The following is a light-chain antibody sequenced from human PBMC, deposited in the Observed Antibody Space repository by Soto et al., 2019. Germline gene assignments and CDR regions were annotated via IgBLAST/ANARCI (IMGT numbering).Light chain of an antibody. J-gene: IGKJ1*01. V-gene: IGKV3-15*01. CDR2: GAS. Sequence: EIVMAQSPGTLSVSPGEIATLSCSASQIVSSNLAWYQQKPGQAPRLLIYGASTRATGIPARFSGSGSGTESPLTISSLQSEDFAVYYCQQYNNWPPSWTFGQGTKVDI. CDR1: QIVSSN. CDR3: QQYNNWPPSWT.